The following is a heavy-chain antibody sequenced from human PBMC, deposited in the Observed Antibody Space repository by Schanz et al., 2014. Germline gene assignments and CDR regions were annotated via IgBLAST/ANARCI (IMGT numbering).Heavy chain of an antibody. V-gene: IGHV3-23*04. CDR3: VKDAYDAGDGFTAEYFQH. CDR2: LSGSGGST. D-gene: IGHD2-21*02. Sequence: VQLVESGGGVVQFGRSLRLSCAASGFTFSSYAMSWVRQAPGKGLEWVSALSGSGGSTYYADSVKGRFTISRDNSKNTLYLQMSSLRHEGSAVYYCVKDAYDAGDGFTAEYFQHWGQGTLVTVSS. J-gene: IGHJ1*01. CDR1: GFTFSSYA.